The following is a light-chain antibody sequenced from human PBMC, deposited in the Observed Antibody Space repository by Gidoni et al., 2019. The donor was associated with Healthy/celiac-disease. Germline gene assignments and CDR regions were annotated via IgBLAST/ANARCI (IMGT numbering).Light chain of an antibody. CDR3: QQSYSTPYT. V-gene: IGKV1-39*01. J-gene: IGKJ2*01. CDR1: QSISSY. Sequence: DIQMTQSPSSLSASVGDRVTITCQASQSISSYLNWYQQKPGKATKLLIYAASSLQSGVPSRFSGSGSGTDFTLTISSLQPEDFATYYCQQSYSTPYTFGQXTKLEIK. CDR2: AAS.